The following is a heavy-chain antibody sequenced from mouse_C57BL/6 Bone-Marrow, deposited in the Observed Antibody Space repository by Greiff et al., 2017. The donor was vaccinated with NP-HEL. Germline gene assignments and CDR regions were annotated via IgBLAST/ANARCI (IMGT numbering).Heavy chain of an antibody. CDR1: GYTFTSYG. J-gene: IGHJ2*01. CDR3: ARKDYGSSYFDY. Sequence: VQGVESGAELARPGASVKLSCKASGYTFTSYGISWVKQRTGQGLEWIGEIYPRSGNTYYNEKFKGKATLTADKSSSTAYMELRSLTSEDSAVYFCARKDYGSSYFDYWGQGTTLTVSS. CDR2: IYPRSGNT. V-gene: IGHV1-81*01. D-gene: IGHD1-1*01.